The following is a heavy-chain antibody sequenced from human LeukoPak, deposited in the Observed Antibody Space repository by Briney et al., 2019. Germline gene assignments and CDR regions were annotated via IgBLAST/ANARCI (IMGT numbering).Heavy chain of an antibody. CDR2: ISYDGSNK. CDR3: ARDFVSLIAEAGTVDY. V-gene: IGHV3-30-3*01. Sequence: PGGSLRLSCAASGFTFSSYAMHWVRQAPGKGLEWVAVISYDGSNKYYADSVKGRFTISRDNSKNTLYLQMNSLRAEDTAVYYCARDFVSLIAEAGTVDYWGQGTLVTVSS. J-gene: IGHJ4*02. CDR1: GFTFSSYA. D-gene: IGHD6-19*01.